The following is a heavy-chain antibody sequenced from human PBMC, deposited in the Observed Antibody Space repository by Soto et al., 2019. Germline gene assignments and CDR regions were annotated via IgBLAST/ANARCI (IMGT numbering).Heavy chain of an antibody. V-gene: IGHV4-39*01. CDR3: ARLGHQWYSSGWYWFDP. Sequence: QLQLQESGPGLVKPSETLSLTCTVSGGSISSSSYYWGWIRQPPGKGLEWIGSIYYSGSTYYNPSLKSRVTISVDTSKNQFSLKLSSVTAADTAVYYCARLGHQWYSSGWYWFDPWGQGTLVTVSS. J-gene: IGHJ5*02. D-gene: IGHD6-19*01. CDR2: IYYSGST. CDR1: GGSISSSSYY.